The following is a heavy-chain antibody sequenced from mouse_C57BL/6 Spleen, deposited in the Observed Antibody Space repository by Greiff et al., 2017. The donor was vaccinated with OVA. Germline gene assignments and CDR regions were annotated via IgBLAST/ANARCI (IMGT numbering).Heavy chain of an antibody. J-gene: IGHJ3*01. V-gene: IGHV14-1*01. CDR3: TTVYLAAWFAY. CDR1: GFNIKDYY. Sequence: VQLKQSGAELVRPGASVKLSCTASGFNIKDYYMHWVKQRPEQGLEWIGRIDPEDGDTEYAPKFQGKATMTADTSSNTAYLQLSSLTSEDTAVYYCTTVYLAAWFAYWGQGTLVTVSA. CDR2: IDPEDGDT. D-gene: IGHD5-1*01.